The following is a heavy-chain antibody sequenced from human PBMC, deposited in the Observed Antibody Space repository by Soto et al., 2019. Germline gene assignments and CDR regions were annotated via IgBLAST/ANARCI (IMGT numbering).Heavy chain of an antibody. Sequence: GGSLRLSCAASGFTFSSYWMPWVRQAPGKGLVWVSRINSDGSSTSYADSVKGRFTISRDNAKNTLYLQMNSLRAEDTAVYYCARAGIYDFCSVYYPLLNGMDVPGQGTSVTVSS. J-gene: IGHJ6*02. CDR2: INSDGSST. D-gene: IGHD3-3*01. CDR1: GFTFSSYW. CDR3: ARAGIYDFCSVYYPLLNGMDV. V-gene: IGHV3-74*01.